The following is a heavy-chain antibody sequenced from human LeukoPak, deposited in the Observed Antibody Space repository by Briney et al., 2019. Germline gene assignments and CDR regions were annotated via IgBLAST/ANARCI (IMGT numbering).Heavy chain of an antibody. CDR1: GFTFSSYW. D-gene: IGHD5-12*01. CDR3: ASERGYSGYDNFDY. V-gene: IGHV3-74*01. J-gene: IGHJ4*02. Sequence: GGSLRLSCAASGFTFSSYWMHWVRQAPGKGLVWVSRINSDGSSTSYADSVKGRFTISTDNAKNTLYLQMNSLRAEDTAVYYCASERGYSGYDNFDYWGQGTLVSVSS. CDR2: INSDGSST.